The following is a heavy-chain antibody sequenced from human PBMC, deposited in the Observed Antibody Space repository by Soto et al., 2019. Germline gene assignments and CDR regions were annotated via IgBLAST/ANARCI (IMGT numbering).Heavy chain of an antibody. CDR1: GGSISSSSYY. J-gene: IGHJ6*02. CDR2: IYYSGST. Sequence: SETLSLTCTVSGGSISSSSYYWGWIRQSPGKGQEWIGSIYYSGSTYYNPSLKSRVTISVDTSKNQFSLKFSSVTAADTAVYYCARRLYYDSSGFEGGGMDVWGQGTTVT. D-gene: IGHD3-22*01. CDR3: ARRLYYDSSGFEGGGMDV. V-gene: IGHV4-39*01.